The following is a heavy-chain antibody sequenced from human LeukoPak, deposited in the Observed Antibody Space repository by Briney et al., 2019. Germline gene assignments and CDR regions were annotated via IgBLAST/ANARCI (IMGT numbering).Heavy chain of an antibody. CDR3: ARTRSYYDSSGYYFGY. V-gene: IGHV3-30*02. CDR1: GFNFSSYG. D-gene: IGHD3-22*01. Sequence: PGGSLRLSCAASGFNFSSYGMHWVRLAPGKGLEWVAFIRYDGSNKYYADSVKGRFTISRDNSKNTLYLQMNSLRAEDTAVYYCARTRSYYDSSGYYFGYWGQGTLVTVSS. J-gene: IGHJ4*02. CDR2: IRYDGSNK.